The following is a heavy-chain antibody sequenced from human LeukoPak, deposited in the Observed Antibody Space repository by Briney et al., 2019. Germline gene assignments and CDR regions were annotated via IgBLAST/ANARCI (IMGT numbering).Heavy chain of an antibody. V-gene: IGHV4-59*01. CDR2: LYYSGST. CDR1: GGSISSYY. J-gene: IGHJ4*02. CDR3: ARDLRGYSYGSDYFDY. Sequence: PSETLSLTCTVSGGSISSYYWSWIRQPPGKGLEWIGYLYYSGSTNYNPSLKSRVTISVDTSKNQFSLKLSSVTAADTAVYYCARDLRGYSYGSDYFDYWGQGTLVTVSA. D-gene: IGHD5-18*01.